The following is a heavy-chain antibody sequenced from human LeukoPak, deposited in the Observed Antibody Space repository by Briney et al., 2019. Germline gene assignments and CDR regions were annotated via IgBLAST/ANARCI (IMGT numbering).Heavy chain of an antibody. CDR1: GFTFSSYS. V-gene: IGHV3-21*01. Sequence: PGGSLRLSCAASGFTFSSYSMNWVRQAPGKGLEWVSSISSSSSYIYYADSVKGRFTISRDNAKNSLYLQMNSLRAEDTAVYYCAKNGVPAAISDYYYMDVRGKGTTVTVSS. J-gene: IGHJ6*03. D-gene: IGHD2-2*02. CDR3: AKNGVPAAISDYYYMDV. CDR2: ISSSSSYI.